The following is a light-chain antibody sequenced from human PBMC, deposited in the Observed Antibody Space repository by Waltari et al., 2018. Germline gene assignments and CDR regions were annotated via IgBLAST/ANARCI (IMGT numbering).Light chain of an antibody. Sequence: DIVMTQSPDSLAVSLGERATINCKSSQSVLYRSDKKNYLGWYQQKPGLPPKLPIYWASTRESGVPDRFSGSGSGTDFTLTISSLQAEDVAVYYCQQYYSSPVTFGQGTRLEIK. V-gene: IGKV4-1*01. CDR1: QSVLYRSDKKNY. J-gene: IGKJ5*01. CDR2: WAS. CDR3: QQYYSSPVT.